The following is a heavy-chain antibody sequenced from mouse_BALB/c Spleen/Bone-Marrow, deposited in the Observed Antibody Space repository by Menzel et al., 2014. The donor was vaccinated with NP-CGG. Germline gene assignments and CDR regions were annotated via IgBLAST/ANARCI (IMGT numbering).Heavy chain of an antibody. CDR3: ASYVYGYYFDY. CDR2: IDPANGNT. Sequence: EVKLVGSGAELVKPGASVKLSCTASGFNIKDTYMHWVKQRPEQGLEWIGRIDPANGNTKYDPKFQGKATITADTSSNTAYLQLSSLTSEDTAVYYCASYVYGYYFDYWGQGTTPTVSS. D-gene: IGHD2-2*01. CDR1: GFNIKDTY. V-gene: IGHV14-3*02. J-gene: IGHJ2*01.